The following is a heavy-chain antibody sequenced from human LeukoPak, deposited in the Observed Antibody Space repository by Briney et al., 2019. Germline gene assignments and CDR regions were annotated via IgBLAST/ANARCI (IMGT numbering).Heavy chain of an antibody. D-gene: IGHD6-19*01. CDR3: ARGSSGWYSGYYYYGMDV. CDR1: GFTFSSYW. CDR2: IKQDGSEK. Sequence: GGSLRLSCAASGFTFSSYWMVWVRQAPGKGLEWVANIKQDGSEKYYVDSVKGRFTISRDNAKNSLYLQMNSLRAEDTAVYYCARGSSGWYSGYYYYGMDVWGQGTTVTVSS. J-gene: IGHJ6*02. V-gene: IGHV3-7*01.